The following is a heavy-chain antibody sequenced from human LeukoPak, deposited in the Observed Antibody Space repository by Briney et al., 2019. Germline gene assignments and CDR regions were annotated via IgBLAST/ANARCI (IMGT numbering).Heavy chain of an antibody. D-gene: IGHD5-24*01. CDR3: AREEVATTPLDY. Sequence: GASVKVSCKLSGGTFTRDAISWVRQAPGEGLEWMGRILPLLSTENYARKFQGRVTLTADKSTGTVYMELRSLRSDDTAVYYCAREEVATTPLDYWGQGTLVTVSS. V-gene: IGHV1-69*04. CDR1: GGTFTRDA. CDR2: ILPLLSTE. J-gene: IGHJ4*02.